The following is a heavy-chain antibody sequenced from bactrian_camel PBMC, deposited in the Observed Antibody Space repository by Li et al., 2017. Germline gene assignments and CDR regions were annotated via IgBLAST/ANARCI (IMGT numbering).Heavy chain of an antibody. CDR3: AAAPGRWYGADLLLVRSYGD. CDR1: GFTSGTYC. J-gene: IGHJ4*01. Sequence: VQLVESGGGSVQAGGSLRLSCATSGFTSGTYCMGWFRQAPGKEREGVASIDSDGETTYADSVKGRFTISRDTYRNTLFLQMNDLSPEDTGTYSCAAAPGRWYGADLLLVRSYGDWGQGTQVTVS. V-gene: IGHV3S19*01. CDR2: IDSDGETT. D-gene: IGHD2*01.